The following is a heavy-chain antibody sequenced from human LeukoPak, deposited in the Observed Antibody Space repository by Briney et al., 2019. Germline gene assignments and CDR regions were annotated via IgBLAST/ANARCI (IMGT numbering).Heavy chain of an antibody. CDR1: GFTFSSYS. CDR3: ARGISHDREDAFDI. J-gene: IGHJ3*02. Sequence: PGRSLRLSCAASGFTFSSYSMNWVRQAPGKGLEWVSSISSSSSYIYYADSVKGRFTISRDNAKNSLYLQMNSLRAEDTAVYYCARGISHDREDAFDIWGQGTMVTVSS. V-gene: IGHV3-21*01. D-gene: IGHD1-1*01. CDR2: ISSSSSYI.